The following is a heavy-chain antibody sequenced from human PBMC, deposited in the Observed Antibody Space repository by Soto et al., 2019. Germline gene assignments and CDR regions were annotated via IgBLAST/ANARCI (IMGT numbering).Heavy chain of an antibody. D-gene: IGHD3-3*01. V-gene: IGHV1-69*02. CDR3: ARNDLWVEHREPGGNWFDA. CDR1: GGTFSSYT. CDR2: IIPILGIA. Sequence: GASVKVSCKASGGTFSSYTISWVRQAPGQGLEWMGRIIPILGIANYAQKFQGRVTITADKSTSTAYMELSSLRSEDTAVYYCARNDLWVEHREPGGNWFDAWGQRTLVTVSS. J-gene: IGHJ5*02.